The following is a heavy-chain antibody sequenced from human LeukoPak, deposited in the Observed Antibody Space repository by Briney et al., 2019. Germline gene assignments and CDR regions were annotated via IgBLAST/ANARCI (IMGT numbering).Heavy chain of an antibody. CDR1: GFTFSSYT. Sequence: GGSLRRSCAAPGFTFSSYTMSWVRPAPGKGLEWVSGISGSGGSTYYADSVKGRFTISRDNSKNTLYLQMNSLRAEDTAVYYCANSQRSYDSSGYYYHDYWGQGTLVTVSS. V-gene: IGHV3-23*01. J-gene: IGHJ4*02. D-gene: IGHD3-22*01. CDR3: ANSQRSYDSSGYYYHDY. CDR2: ISGSGGST.